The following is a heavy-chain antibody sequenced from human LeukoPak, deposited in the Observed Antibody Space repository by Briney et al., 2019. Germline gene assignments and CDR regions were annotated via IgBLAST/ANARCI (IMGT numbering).Heavy chain of an antibody. J-gene: IGHJ4*02. CDR3: TREDRPYCPFAY. Sequence: PSETLSLTCGVSGGSIDITNYWSWVRQAPGKGLEWIGEIAHDGTTNYNPSLRSRVAMSFDRANNRFSLSLTSVTAADTAVYYCTREDRPYCPFAYWGQGVLVTVSS. V-gene: IGHV4-4*02. D-gene: IGHD1-26*01. CDR2: IAHDGTT. CDR1: GGSIDITNY.